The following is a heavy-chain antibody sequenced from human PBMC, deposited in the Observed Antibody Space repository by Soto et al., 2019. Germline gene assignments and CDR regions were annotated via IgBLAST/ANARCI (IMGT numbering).Heavy chain of an antibody. CDR1: GGSISSYY. J-gene: IGHJ6*02. Sequence: QVQLQESGPGLVKSSETLSLTCTVSGGSISSYYWNWIRQSPGKGLEWIGYIYYSGSSGSPNYSPSLKSRVTISVDTSQSQCSLELRSVTAADTAVYYCARAAAALGQYYYYGMDVWGQGTTVTVSS. CDR3: ARAAAALGQYYYYGMDV. V-gene: IGHV4-59*01. D-gene: IGHD6-25*01. CDR2: IYYSGSSGSP.